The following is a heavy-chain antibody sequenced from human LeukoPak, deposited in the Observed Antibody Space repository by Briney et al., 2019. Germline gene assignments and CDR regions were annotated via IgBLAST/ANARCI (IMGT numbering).Heavy chain of an antibody. J-gene: IGHJ4*02. CDR2: IYTSGST. Sequence: PSETLSLTCAVSGGSISSYYWSWIRQPAGKGLEWIGRIYTSGSTNYNPSLKSRVTISVDKSKNQFSLKLSSVTAADTAVYYCARDSRQWLVGGFDYWGQGTLVTVSS. CDR1: GGSISSYY. D-gene: IGHD6-19*01. V-gene: IGHV4-4*07. CDR3: ARDSRQWLVGGFDY.